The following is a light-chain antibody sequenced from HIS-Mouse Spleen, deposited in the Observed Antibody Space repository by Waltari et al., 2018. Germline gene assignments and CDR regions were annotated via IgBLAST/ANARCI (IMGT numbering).Light chain of an antibody. CDR1: ALPQKY. Sequence: YELTQPPSVSVSPGQTARTTCPGDALPQKYAYWYQQKSGQAPVLVIYEDSKRPSGIPERFSGSSSGTMATLTISGAQVEDEADYYCYSTDSSGNHRVFGGGTKLTVL. CDR2: EDS. V-gene: IGLV3-10*01. J-gene: IGLJ2*01. CDR3: YSTDSSGNHRV.